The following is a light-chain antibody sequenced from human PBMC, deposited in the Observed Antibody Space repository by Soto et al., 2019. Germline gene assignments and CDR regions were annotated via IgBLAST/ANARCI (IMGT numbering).Light chain of an antibody. CDR3: QQSNNWPYT. CDR1: QSVSHN. J-gene: IGKJ2*01. CDR2: GAS. Sequence: EILMTQSPATLSVSPGERATLSCRASQSVSHNLAWYQQKPGQAPRLLFYGASTTATGIPARFSGSGSGTDFTLTISSLQSEDFAVHYCQQSNNWPYTFGQGTKLEIK. V-gene: IGKV3-15*01.